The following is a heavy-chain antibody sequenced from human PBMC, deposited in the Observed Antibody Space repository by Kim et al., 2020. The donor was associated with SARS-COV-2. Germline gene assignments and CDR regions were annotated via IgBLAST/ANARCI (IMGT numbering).Heavy chain of an antibody. CDR2: ISSSSSTI. J-gene: IGHJ4*02. V-gene: IGHV3-48*02. D-gene: IGHD3-22*01. Sequence: GGSLRLSCAASGFTFSSYSMNWVRQAPGKGLEWVSYISSSSSTIYYADSVKGRFTISRDNAKNSLYLQMNSLRDEDTAVYYCARDPQYYYDSSGYYPYFDYWGQGTLVTVSS. CDR1: GFTFSSYS. CDR3: ARDPQYYYDSSGYYPYFDY.